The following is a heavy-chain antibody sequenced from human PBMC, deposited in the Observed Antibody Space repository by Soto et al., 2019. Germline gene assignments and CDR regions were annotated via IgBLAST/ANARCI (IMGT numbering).Heavy chain of an antibody. CDR3: ARVQVLRYFGTYGANWFDP. CDR2: ISAYNGNT. Sequence: ASVTVSCEASGYTFTSYGISWVRQAPGQGLEWMGWISAYNGNTNYEQKLQGRVTMTTDTSTSTAYMERRSLRSDDTAVYYCARVQVLRYFGTYGANWFDPWGQGTLVTVSS. J-gene: IGHJ5*02. CDR1: GYTFTSYG. D-gene: IGHD3-9*01. V-gene: IGHV1-18*04.